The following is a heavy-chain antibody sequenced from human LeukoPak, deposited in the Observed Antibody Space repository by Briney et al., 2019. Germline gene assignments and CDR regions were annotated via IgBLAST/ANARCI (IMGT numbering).Heavy chain of an antibody. D-gene: IGHD3-9*01. Sequence: SETLSLTCAVYGGSFSGYYWSWIRQPPGKGLEWIGEINHSGSTNYNPSLKSRVTISVDTSKNQFSLKLGSVTAADTAVYYCARRALRYYDILTPLDYWGQGTLVTVSS. CDR1: GGSFSGYY. CDR3: ARRALRYYDILTPLDY. J-gene: IGHJ4*02. V-gene: IGHV4-34*01. CDR2: INHSGST.